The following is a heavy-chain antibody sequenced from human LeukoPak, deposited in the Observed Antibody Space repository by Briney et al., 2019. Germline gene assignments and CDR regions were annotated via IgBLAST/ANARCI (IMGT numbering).Heavy chain of an antibody. CDR1: GYTFTDYY. J-gene: IGHJ6*03. D-gene: IGHD5-12*01. CDR2: INPNSGGT. V-gene: IGHV1-2*02. CDR3: ARDSGYDIYYYYYYMDV. Sequence: ASVKVSCKASGYTFTDYYIHWVRQAPGQGLEWMGWINPNSGGTNYAQKLQGRVTMTTDTSTSTAYMELRSLRSDDTAVYYCARDSGYDIYYYYYYMDVWGKGTTVTVSS.